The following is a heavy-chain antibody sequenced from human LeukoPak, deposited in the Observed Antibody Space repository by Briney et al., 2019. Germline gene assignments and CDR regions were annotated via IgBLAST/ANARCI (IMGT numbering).Heavy chain of an antibody. J-gene: IGHJ4*02. D-gene: IGHD3-10*01. CDR2: IDYSGST. CDR3: ARRRGYGSGSYRYDY. Sequence: PSETLSLTCTVSRGSISSSTYYWGWIRQPPGKGLEWIGNIDYSGSTYYNPSLKSRITISVDTSKNQFSLKLSSVTAADTAVYYCARRRGYGSGSYRYDYWGQGTLVTVSS. V-gene: IGHV4-39*07. CDR1: RGSISSSTYY.